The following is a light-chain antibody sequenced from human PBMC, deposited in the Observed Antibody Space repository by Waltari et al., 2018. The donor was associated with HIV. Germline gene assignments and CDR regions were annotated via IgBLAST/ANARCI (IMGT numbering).Light chain of an antibody. CDR2: ATD. CDR1: TSNIGRNT. V-gene: IGLV1-44*01. CDR3: ATWDDSLNAWV. Sequence: QSVLTQSPSASGTPGQRVTISCSGSTSNIGRNTVNWYHHLPGTAPKLLIYATDQRPSGVPDRYSASKSGTSASLAIRGLQPEDEADYYCATWDDSLNAWVFGGGTKLTVL. J-gene: IGLJ3*02.